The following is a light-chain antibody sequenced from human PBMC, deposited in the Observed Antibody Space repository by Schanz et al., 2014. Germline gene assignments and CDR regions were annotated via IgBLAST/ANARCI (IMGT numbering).Light chain of an antibody. CDR1: SSDVGGYNY. V-gene: IGLV2-11*01. CDR2: DVS. Sequence: QSALTQPASVSGSPGQSVTISCTGTSSDVGGYNYVSWYQQHPGKAPKLMIYDVSKRPSGVPDRFSGSKSGNTASLTISGLQAEDEADYYCSSYAGSDTPKLFGGGTKLTVL. CDR3: SSYAGSDTPKL. J-gene: IGLJ2*01.